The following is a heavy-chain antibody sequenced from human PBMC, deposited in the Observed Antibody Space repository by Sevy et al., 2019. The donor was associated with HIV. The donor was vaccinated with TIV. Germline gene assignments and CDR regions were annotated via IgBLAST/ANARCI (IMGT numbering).Heavy chain of an antibody. D-gene: IGHD1-20*01. CDR2: IKSNHEGGTA. CDR3: TTDAGMTPWYALQH. CDR1: RFSFTNAW. V-gene: IGHV3-15*01. Sequence: GGSLRLSCAASRFSFTNAWMRWVRQAPGEGLEWVGRIKSNHEGGTADYAAPVRGRFTISRDDSKNTLFLQLSSLKIEDTAVYYCTTDAGMTPWYALQHWGRGTLVTVSS. J-gene: IGHJ1*01.